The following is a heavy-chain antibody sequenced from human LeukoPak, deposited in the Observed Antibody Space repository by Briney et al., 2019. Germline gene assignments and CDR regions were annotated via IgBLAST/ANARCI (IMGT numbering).Heavy chain of an antibody. Sequence: PGGSLRLSCAASGFTFSTFAMIGVRQPPGKGLEWVSSILPSGGEIHYADSVRGRFTISRDNAKNSLYLQMNSLRAEDTAVYYCAREGRKSRGVDIVRKKETGYYYMDVWGKGTTVTVSS. D-gene: IGHD2-15*01. CDR3: AREGRKSRGVDIVRKKETGYYYMDV. CDR1: GFTFSTFA. J-gene: IGHJ6*03. V-gene: IGHV3-21*01. CDR2: ILPSGGEI.